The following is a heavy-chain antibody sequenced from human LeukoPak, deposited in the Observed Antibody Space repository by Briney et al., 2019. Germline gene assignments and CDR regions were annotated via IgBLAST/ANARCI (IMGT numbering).Heavy chain of an antibody. CDR1: GYIFTSYY. CDR3: VREYHGGYFDF. D-gene: IGHD3-16*01. Sequence: GASVKVSCKASGYIFTSYYMHWVRQAPGQGLEWLGVVYPSAGTSDPAQRFRARITLSDDTSTSTAYMELRSLKCEDTAIYFCVREYHGGYFDFWGQGTLVTVSS. J-gene: IGHJ4*02. V-gene: IGHV1-46*03. CDR2: VYPSAGTS.